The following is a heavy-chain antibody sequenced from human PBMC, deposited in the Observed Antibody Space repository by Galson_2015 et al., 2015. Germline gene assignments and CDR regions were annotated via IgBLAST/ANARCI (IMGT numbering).Heavy chain of an antibody. CDR1: GYTFTNYD. Sequence: SVKVSCKASGYTFTNYDINWLRQAPGQGLEWMGWINTNSGNPTYAQDFTGWFVFSLDTSLSTAYLQINDLKADDTAVYYCARDNNWYYVHWGQGTLVTVSS. D-gene: IGHD3-10*02. V-gene: IGHV7-4-1*02. CDR3: ARDNNWYYVH. CDR2: INTNSGNP. J-gene: IGHJ4*02.